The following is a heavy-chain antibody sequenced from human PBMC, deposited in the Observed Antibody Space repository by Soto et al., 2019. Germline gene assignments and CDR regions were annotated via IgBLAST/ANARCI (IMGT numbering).Heavy chain of an antibody. CDR2: ISYDGSNK. CDR1: GFTLSSYG. D-gene: IGHD3-9*01. J-gene: IGHJ5*02. Sequence: GFLRLSSAASGFTLSSYGMHWVRHAPGKGLEWVAVISYDGSNKYYADSVKGRFTISRDNSKNTLYLQMNSLRAEDTAVYYCENSPTILTAANWFDPWGQGTLVTVSS. V-gene: IGHV3-30*18. CDR3: ENSPTILTAANWFDP.